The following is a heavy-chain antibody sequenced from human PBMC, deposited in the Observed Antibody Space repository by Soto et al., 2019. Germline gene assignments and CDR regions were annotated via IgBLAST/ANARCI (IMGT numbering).Heavy chain of an antibody. Sequence: PGESLKISCKGSGYSFTSYWISWVRQMPGKGLEWMGRIDPSDSYTNYSPSFQGHVTISADKSISTAYLQWSSLKASDTAMYYCARPTSGSQLSAYYYGMDVWGQGTTVTVSS. J-gene: IGHJ6*02. CDR2: IDPSDSYT. D-gene: IGHD1-26*01. V-gene: IGHV5-10-1*01. CDR3: ARPTSGSQLSAYYYGMDV. CDR1: GYSFTSYW.